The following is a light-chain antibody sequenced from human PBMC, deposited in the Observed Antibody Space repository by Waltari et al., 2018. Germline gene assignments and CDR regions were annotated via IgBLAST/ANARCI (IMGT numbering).Light chain of an antibody. J-gene: IGKJ1*01. CDR3: QKYESLPAT. V-gene: IGKV3-20*01. CDR1: QSVSRA. CDR2: DES. Sequence: EVVLRQAPGPLALSPGEGSTLPCRASQSVSRALAWYKQKPGQAPRLLIYDESRRATGIPDRFSGRGSGTDFSLTISRLEPEDFAVYYCQKYESLPATFGQGTKVEIK.